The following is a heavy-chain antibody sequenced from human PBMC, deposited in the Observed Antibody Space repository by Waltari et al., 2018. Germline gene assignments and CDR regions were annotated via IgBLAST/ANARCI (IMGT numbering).Heavy chain of an antibody. CDR3: AKDGSAAPYYFDY. V-gene: IGHV3-23*04. CDR1: RFPFSSHA. J-gene: IGHJ4*02. CDR2: ISGSGGST. D-gene: IGHD2-2*01. Sequence: DVQLVESGGGVVQPGGSLRLSCAASRFPFSSHAMSWVRQAPGKGLEWVSAISGSGGSTYYADSVKGRFTISRDNSKNTLYLQMNSLRAEDTAVYYCAKDGSAAPYYFDYWGQGTLVTVSS.